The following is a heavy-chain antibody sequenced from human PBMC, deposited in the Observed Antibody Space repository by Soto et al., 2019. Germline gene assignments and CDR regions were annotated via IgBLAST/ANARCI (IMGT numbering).Heavy chain of an antibody. D-gene: IGHD3-3*01. CDR2: INHSGST. V-gene: IGHV4-34*01. J-gene: IGHJ6*02. CDR3: ARQYYDFWSGYYTYYYYGMDV. CDR1: GGSFSGYY. Sequence: PSETLSLTCAVYGGSFSGYYWSWIRQPPGKGLERIGEINHSGSTNYNPSLKSRVTISVDTSKNQFSLKLSSVTAADTAVYYCARQYYDFWSGYYTYYYYGMDVWGQGTTVTVSS.